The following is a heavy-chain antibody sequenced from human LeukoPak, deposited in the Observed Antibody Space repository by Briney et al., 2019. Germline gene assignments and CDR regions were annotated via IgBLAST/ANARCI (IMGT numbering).Heavy chain of an antibody. V-gene: IGHV3-23*01. CDR1: GFTFSSSA. J-gene: IGHJ4*02. Sequence: GGSLRLSCAASGFTFSSSAMSWVRQAPGKGLEWVSAISTGGDKIYYADAVKGRFTISRDNSKNTLFLQMINLRAEDTALYYCAKDRSHLPVAGFDSWGQGTLVTVSS. D-gene: IGHD6-19*01. CDR3: AKDRSHLPVAGFDS. CDR2: ISTGGDKI.